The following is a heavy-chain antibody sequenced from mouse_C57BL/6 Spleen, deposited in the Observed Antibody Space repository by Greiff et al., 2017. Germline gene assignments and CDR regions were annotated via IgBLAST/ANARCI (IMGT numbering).Heavy chain of an antibody. J-gene: IGHJ3*01. CDR2: IDPETGGT. V-gene: IGHV1-15*01. Sequence: SGAELVRPGASVTLSCKASGYTFPDYEMHWVKQTPVHGLEWIGAIDPETGGTAYNQKFQGKAILTADTSSSTAYMELRILTSEDSAVYYCTRPYYSNYAWFAYWGQGTLVTVSA. CDR3: TRPYYSNYAWFAY. D-gene: IGHD2-5*01. CDR1: GYTFPDYE.